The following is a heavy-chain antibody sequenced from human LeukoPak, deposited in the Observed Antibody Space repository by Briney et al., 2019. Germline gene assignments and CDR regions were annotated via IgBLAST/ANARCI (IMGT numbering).Heavy chain of an antibody. V-gene: IGHV3-66*01. CDR1: GVTFSSNY. Sequence: GGSLRLSCAASGVTFSSNYMSWVRQAPGKGLEWVSVIYNGGSTYYTDSLKGRFTISRDNSKNTLYLQMNSLSAEDTAVYYCARSSRGYSGYDLDYWGQGTLVTVSS. CDR2: IYNGGST. J-gene: IGHJ4*02. D-gene: IGHD5-12*01. CDR3: ARSSRGYSGYDLDY.